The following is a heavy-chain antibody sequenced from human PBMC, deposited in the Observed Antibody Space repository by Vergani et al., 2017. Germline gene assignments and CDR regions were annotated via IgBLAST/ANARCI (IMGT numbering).Heavy chain of an antibody. V-gene: IGHV1-18*01. J-gene: IGHJ4*02. CDR2: ISAYNGNT. Sequence: QVQLVQSGAEVKKPGASVKVSCTASGYTFTSYGISWVRQAPGQGLEWMGWISAYNGNTNYAQKLQGRVTMTTDTSTSTAYMELRSLRSDDTAVYYCARDPHYYDSSGYGDFDYWGQGTLVTVSS. D-gene: IGHD3-22*01. CDR1: GYTFTSYG. CDR3: ARDPHYYDSSGYGDFDY.